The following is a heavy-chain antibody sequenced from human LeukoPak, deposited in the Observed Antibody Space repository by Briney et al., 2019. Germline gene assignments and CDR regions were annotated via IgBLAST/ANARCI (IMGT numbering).Heavy chain of an antibody. V-gene: IGHV3-23*01. D-gene: IGHD1-26*01. CDR2: ISGRGGST. CDR1: GFTFSSYA. CDR3: AKLTREVVGAPGDFDY. J-gene: IGHJ4*02. Sequence: SGRSLRLSCAASGFTFSSYAMSWVRAAPGKGLEWVAAISGRGGSTYYADSVKGRFTISRDKSTNTLYLQMKTLRAKGTAVYYYAKLTREVVGAPGDFDYWGQGTLVTVSS.